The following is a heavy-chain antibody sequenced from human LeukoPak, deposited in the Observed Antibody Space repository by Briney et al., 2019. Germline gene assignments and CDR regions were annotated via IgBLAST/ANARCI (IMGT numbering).Heavy chain of an antibody. V-gene: IGHV4-39*01. J-gene: IGHJ6*03. CDR3: ARQVSDYFYYYIDV. CDR2: IYYSGTT. Sequence: SETLSLTCSISGGSISSSSYYWNWIRQPPGKGLEWVGSIYYSGTTYYNSSLKSRVTISEDTSKNRFSLMLTSVTAADTAVYYCARQVSDYFYYYIDVWGEGTTVIVSS. CDR1: GGSISSSSYY.